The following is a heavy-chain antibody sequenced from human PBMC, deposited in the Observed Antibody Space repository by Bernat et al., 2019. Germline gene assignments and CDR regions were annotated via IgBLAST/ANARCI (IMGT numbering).Heavy chain of an antibody. J-gene: IGHJ1*01. CDR3: ARVDRSGYDFWSGYSEYFQH. CDR1: GFTFSSYE. D-gene: IGHD3-3*01. CDR2: ISSSGYTV. V-gene: IGHV3-48*03. Sequence: VQLVESGGGVVQPGRSLRLSCAASGFTFSSYEMNWVRQAPGKGLEWVSYISSSGYTVYYADSVEGRFTISRDNAKNSLYLQMNSLRAEDTAVYYCARVDRSGYDFWSGYSEYFQHWGQGTLVTVSS.